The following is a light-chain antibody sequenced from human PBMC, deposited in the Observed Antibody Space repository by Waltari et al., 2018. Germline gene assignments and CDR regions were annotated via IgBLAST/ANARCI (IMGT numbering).Light chain of an antibody. J-gene: IGKJ1*01. CDR3: QQYQHYPLT. CDR2: KAS. V-gene: IGKV1-5*03. Sequence: DIQMTQSPSTLSASVGDRVTITCRASQSINNWLAWYQQKPGKAPKVLIYKASRLESGVPSRFSGSGSGPEFTLTISSLQPDDFATYYCQQYQHYPLTFGQGTKVEIK. CDR1: QSINNW.